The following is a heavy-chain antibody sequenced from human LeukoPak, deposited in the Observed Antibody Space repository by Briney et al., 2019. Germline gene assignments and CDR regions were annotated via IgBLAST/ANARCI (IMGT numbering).Heavy chain of an antibody. D-gene: IGHD2-21*02. J-gene: IGHJ5*01. CDR2: ISGSGNYM. CDR1: GFTFDTYG. CDR3: AKGGHPAVVTTRFDS. Sequence: PGGSLRLSCAASGFTFDTYGMSWVRQAPGKGLEWVSSISGSGNYMYYKDSVGGRFTISRDNSKNTLLLQMNSLRAEDSAVYYCAKGGHPAVVTTRFDSWGQGTLVTVSS. V-gene: IGHV3-23*01.